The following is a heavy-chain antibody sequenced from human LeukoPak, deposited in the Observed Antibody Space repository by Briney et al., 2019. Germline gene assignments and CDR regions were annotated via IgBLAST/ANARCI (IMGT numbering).Heavy chain of an antibody. J-gene: IGHJ3*02. CDR2: IYYSGST. D-gene: IGHD3-10*01. Sequence: PSETLSLTCTVSGGSISSSSYYWGWIRQPPGKGLEWIGSIYYSGSTYYNPSLKSRATISVDTSKNQFSLKLSSVTAADTAVYYCARRRAITMVRGVHAPRHDASDIWGQGTMVTVSS. CDR1: GGSISSSSYY. CDR3: ARRRAITMVRGVHAPRHDASDI. V-gene: IGHV4-39*01.